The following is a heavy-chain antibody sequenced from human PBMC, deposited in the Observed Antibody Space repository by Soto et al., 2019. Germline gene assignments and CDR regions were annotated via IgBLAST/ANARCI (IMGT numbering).Heavy chain of an antibody. CDR1: GGSISSGGYY. CDR3: ARDREGYCSSTSCRTNDAFDI. CDR2: IYYSGST. J-gene: IGHJ3*02. Sequence: QVQLQESGPGLVKPSQTLSLTCTVSGGSISSGGYYWSWIRQHPGKGLEWIGYIYYSGSTYYNPSLQSRVTISVDTSKNQFSLKLSSVTAADTAVYYCARDREGYCSSTSCRTNDAFDIWGQGTMVTVSS. D-gene: IGHD2-2*01. V-gene: IGHV4-31*03.